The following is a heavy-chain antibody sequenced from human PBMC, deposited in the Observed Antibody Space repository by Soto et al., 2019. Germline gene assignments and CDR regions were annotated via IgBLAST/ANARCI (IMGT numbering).Heavy chain of an antibody. CDR2: MNPNSGNT. V-gene: IGHV1-8*01. CDR3: ARVPLYFGVTTVDY. D-gene: IGHD4-17*01. Sequence: ASVKVSCKASGYTFTSYDINWVRQATGQGLEWMGWMNPNSGNTGYAQKFQGRVTMTRNTSISTAYMELSSLRSEDTAAYYCARVPLYFGVTTVDYWGQGTLVTVSS. CDR1: GYTFTSYD. J-gene: IGHJ4*02.